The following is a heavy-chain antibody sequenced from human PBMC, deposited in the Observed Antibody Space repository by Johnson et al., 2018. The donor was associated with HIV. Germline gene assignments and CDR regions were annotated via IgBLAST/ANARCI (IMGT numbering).Heavy chain of an antibody. Sequence: VQLVESGGGLVQPGGSLRLSCTPSGFTFSNYAIYWVRQAPGKGLEYVSSISSNGGRTYYANSVKGRFTVSRDNSNNTRYLQMGSLIAEDMAVYYCARGIPTLPLTGTRGFDIWGQGTMVTVSS. CDR2: ISSNGGRT. CDR3: ARGIPTLPLTGTRGFDI. J-gene: IGHJ3*02. V-gene: IGHV3-64*01. CDR1: GFTFSNYA. D-gene: IGHD1-20*01.